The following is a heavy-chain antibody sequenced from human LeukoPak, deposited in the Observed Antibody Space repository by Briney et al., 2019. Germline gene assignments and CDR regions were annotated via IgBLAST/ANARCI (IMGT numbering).Heavy chain of an antibody. V-gene: IGHV1-69*04. J-gene: IGHJ4*02. CDR3: ARDRYCSGGSCYHELDY. CDR1: GGTFSSYA. D-gene: IGHD2-15*01. Sequence: SVKVSCKASGGTFSSYAISWVRQAPGQGLEWMGRIIPILGITNYAQKFQGRVTITADKSTSTAYMELSSLRSEDTAVYYCARDRYCSGGSCYHELDYWGQGTLVTVSS. CDR2: IIPILGIT.